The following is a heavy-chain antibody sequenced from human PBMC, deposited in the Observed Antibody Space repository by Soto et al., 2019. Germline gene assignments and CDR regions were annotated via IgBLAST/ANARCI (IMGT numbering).Heavy chain of an antibody. CDR3: ASWTKGIDYYGSGSYPY. CDR1: GGTFSSYT. CDR2: IIPILGIA. D-gene: IGHD3-10*01. Sequence: QVQLVQSGAEVKKPGSSVKVSCKASGGTFSSYTISWVRQAPGQGLEWMGRIIPILGIANYAQKFQGRVTITADKPTSTAYMELRSLRSEDTAVYYCASWTKGIDYYGSGSYPYWGQGTLVTVSS. J-gene: IGHJ4*02. V-gene: IGHV1-69*02.